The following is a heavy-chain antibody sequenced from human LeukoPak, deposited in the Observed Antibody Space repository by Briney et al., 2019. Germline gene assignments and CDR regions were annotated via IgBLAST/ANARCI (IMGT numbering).Heavy chain of an antibody. Sequence: GGSLRLSCAASGFTFSSYGVPWVRQAPGKGLERVAFIRYDGSNKYYADSVKGRFTISRDNSKNTLYLQMNSLRAEDTAVYYCAKDRLTEDILTGYYYWGQGTLVTVSS. J-gene: IGHJ4*02. V-gene: IGHV3-30*02. D-gene: IGHD3-9*01. CDR1: GFTFSSYG. CDR2: IRYDGSNK. CDR3: AKDRLTEDILTGYYY.